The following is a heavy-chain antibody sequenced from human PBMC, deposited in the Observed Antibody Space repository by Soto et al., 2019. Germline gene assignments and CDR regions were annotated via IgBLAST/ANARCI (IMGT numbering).Heavy chain of an antibody. CDR2: IRSKAYGGTT. CDR3: TRSASYCSSTRCYKEY. D-gene: IGHD2-2*02. V-gene: IGHV3-49*03. CDR1: GFTFCGYA. J-gene: IGHJ4*02. Sequence: SXRLSCIASGFTFCGYAMILFRHAPGKGLELVGFIRSKAYGGTTEYAASVKGRFTISRDDSKRIAYLQMKSLKTEDTAVYYCTRSASYCSSTRCYKEYWGPGTLVTVYS.